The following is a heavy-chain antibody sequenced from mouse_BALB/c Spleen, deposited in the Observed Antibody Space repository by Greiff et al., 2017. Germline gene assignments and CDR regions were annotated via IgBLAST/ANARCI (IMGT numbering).Heavy chain of an antibody. CDR1: GFTFSSFG. D-gene: IGHD1-3*01. V-gene: IGHV5-17*02. J-gene: IGHJ4*01. CDR2: ISRGSSTI. Sequence: DVLLVESGGGLVQPGGSRKLSCAASGFTFSSFGMHWVRQAPEKGLEWVAYISRGSSTIYYADTVKGRFTIARDNPKNTQFVQMSSLRSEDAAMYCCTRWGEVGAMDYWGQGTSVTVSS. CDR3: TRWGEVGAMDY.